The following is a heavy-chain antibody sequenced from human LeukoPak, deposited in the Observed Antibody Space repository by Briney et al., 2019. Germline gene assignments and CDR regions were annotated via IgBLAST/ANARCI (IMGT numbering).Heavy chain of an antibody. CDR1: GFTFSSYW. J-gene: IGHJ4*02. CDR2: INSDGSST. V-gene: IGHV3-74*01. Sequence: PGGSLRLSCAASGFTFSSYWMHWVRQAPGKGLVWVSRINSDGSSTYYADSVKGRFTISRDNAKNTLYLQMDSLRAEDTAVYYCARGSPGYSSSYFDYWGQGILVTVSS. D-gene: IGHD6-13*01. CDR3: ARGSPGYSSSYFDY.